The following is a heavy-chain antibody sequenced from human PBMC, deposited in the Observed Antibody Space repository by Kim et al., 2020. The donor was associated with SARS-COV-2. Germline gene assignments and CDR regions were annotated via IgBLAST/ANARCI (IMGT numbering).Heavy chain of an antibody. J-gene: IGHJ4*02. CDR1: GFSFGDAW. V-gene: IGHV3-15*01. D-gene: IGHD6-13*01. CDR3: NTDLRSYLWRQLATDF. Sequence: GGSLRLSCRASGFSFGDAWMNWVRQAPGKGLEWVGRIKTKFEGATVDYGTTVKGRFIISRDDLENILYLQLNGLEIEDTGVYYCNTDLRSYLWRQLATDFWGQGTLVTVSS. CDR2: IKTKFEGATV.